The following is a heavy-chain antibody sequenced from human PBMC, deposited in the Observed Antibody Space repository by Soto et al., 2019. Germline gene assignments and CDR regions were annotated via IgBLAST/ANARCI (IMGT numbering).Heavy chain of an antibody. Sequence: LRLSCAASGFTFRSYSMNWVRQAPGKGLEWVSSISGTGSYISYADSVKGRFTISRDNAKNSLDLQMNSLRAEDTAVYYCGRDYYYDRSGYSPLDYWGQGTLVTVSS. CDR3: GRDYYYDRSGYSPLDY. CDR1: GFTFRSYS. CDR2: ISGTGSYI. J-gene: IGHJ4*02. V-gene: IGHV3-21*01. D-gene: IGHD3-22*01.